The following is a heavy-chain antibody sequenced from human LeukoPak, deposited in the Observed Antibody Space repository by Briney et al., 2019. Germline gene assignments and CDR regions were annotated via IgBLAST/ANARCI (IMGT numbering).Heavy chain of an antibody. V-gene: IGHV3-7*03. Sequence: GGSLRLSCAASGFTFSRYWMSWVRQAPGKGLEWVANIRQDGSEKHYLDSVKGRITISRDNAKNSLYLQMDSLRAEETAVYYCARNEGSFWGQGTLVTVSS. CDR3: ARNEGSF. CDR1: GFTFSRYW. D-gene: IGHD1-26*01. CDR2: IRQDGSEK. J-gene: IGHJ4*02.